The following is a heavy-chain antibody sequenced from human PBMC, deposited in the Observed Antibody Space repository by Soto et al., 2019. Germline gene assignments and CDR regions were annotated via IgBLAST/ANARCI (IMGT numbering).Heavy chain of an antibody. J-gene: IGHJ6*02. Sequence: QVQLQESGPGLVKPSGTLSLTCAVSGGSIRGHYWWSWVRQTPGKGLEWIGEIYHGGATYYNPSLKSRVTISTDESKNQLSLKLNSVTAADTAVYYCAHQTISYTFDVWGQGTTVTVSS. V-gene: IGHV4-4*02. D-gene: IGHD1-1*01. CDR1: GGSIRGHYW. CDR2: IYHGGAT. CDR3: AHQTISYTFDV.